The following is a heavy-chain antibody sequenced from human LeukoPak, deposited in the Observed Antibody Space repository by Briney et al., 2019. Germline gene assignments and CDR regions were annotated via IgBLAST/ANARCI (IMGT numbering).Heavy chain of an antibody. CDR3: ARQQLGHGMDV. CDR2: IYTSGST. CDR1: GGSISSYY. D-gene: IGHD6-13*01. Sequence: SETLSLTCTVSGGSISSYYWSWIRQPPGKGLEWIGYIYTSGSTNYNPSLKSRVTISVDPSKNQFSLKLSSATAADTAVYYCARQQLGHGMDVWGQGTTVTVSS. V-gene: IGHV4-4*09. J-gene: IGHJ6*02.